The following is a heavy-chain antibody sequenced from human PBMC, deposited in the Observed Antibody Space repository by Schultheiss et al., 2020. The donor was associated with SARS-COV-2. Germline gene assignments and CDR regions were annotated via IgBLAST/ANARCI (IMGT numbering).Heavy chain of an antibody. CDR3: ARSWYVRGYSEDY. CDR2: IRTKAQNYAT. J-gene: IGHJ4*02. V-gene: IGHV3-73*01. D-gene: IGHD3-16*01. CDR1: GFAFSGSA. Sequence: GGSLRLSCAASGFAFSGSAMHWVRQASGKGLEWVGRIRTKAQNYATAYAASVKGRFTISRDDSENRAYLQMNSLRAEDTAVYYCARSWYVRGYSEDYWGQGTLVTVSS.